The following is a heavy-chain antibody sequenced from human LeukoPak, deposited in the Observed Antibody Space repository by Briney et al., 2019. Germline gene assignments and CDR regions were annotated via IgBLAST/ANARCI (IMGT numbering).Heavy chain of an antibody. D-gene: IGHD5-18*01. Sequence: SETLSLTCTVSGGSISSSSYYWGWIRQHPGKGLEWIGSIYYSGSTYYNSSLKSRDTISVDTSKNQFSLKLSSVTAADTAVYYCASLRERSYYTRGFDYWGQGSLVTVSS. CDR2: IYYSGST. J-gene: IGHJ4*02. CDR1: GGSISSSSYY. CDR3: ASLRERSYYTRGFDY. V-gene: IGHV4-39*01.